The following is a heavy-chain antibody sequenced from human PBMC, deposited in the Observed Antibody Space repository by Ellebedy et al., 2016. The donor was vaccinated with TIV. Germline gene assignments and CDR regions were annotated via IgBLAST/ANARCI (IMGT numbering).Heavy chain of an antibody. V-gene: IGHV3-7*01. Sequence: GESLKISXAASGFTFSSSSMSWVRQAPGKGLEWVANIKQDGSEEYYVDSVKGRFTISRDNAKSSIYLQINSLRAEDTAVYYCARKQYYYDSGSYGWFDRWGQGTLVTVSS. CDR1: GFTFSSSS. D-gene: IGHD3-10*01. CDR3: ARKQYYYDSGSYGWFDR. CDR2: IKQDGSEE. J-gene: IGHJ5*02.